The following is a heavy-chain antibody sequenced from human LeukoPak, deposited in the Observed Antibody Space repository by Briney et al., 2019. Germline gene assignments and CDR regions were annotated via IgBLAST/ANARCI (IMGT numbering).Heavy chain of an antibody. J-gene: IGHJ4*02. CDR1: GFTFNSYW. CDR3: ARRYYFDS. V-gene: IGHV3-7*01. Sequence: GGSLRLSCAASGFTFNSYWMSGVRQAPGKGLEWVANIKQDGSEKYYVDSVKGRFTISRDNAKNSLYLQMNSLRAEDTAVYYCARRYYFDSWGQGTLVTVSS. CDR2: IKQDGSEK.